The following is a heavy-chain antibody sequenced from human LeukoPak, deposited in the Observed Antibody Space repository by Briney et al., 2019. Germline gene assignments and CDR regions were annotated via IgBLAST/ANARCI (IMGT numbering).Heavy chain of an antibody. V-gene: IGHV3-11*04. J-gene: IGHJ4*02. CDR2: IEYSGTTI. CDR3: ARDNYFSDSSGYFYLDY. CDR1: GFSFSDYY. Sequence: GGSLRLSCEASGFSFSDYYMSWIRQAPGKGLEWISFIEYSGTTIYYADSVKGRFTVSRDNAKDSVFLQMNSLRAEDTAVYYCARDNYFSDSSGYFYLDYWGQGTLVTVSS. D-gene: IGHD3-22*01.